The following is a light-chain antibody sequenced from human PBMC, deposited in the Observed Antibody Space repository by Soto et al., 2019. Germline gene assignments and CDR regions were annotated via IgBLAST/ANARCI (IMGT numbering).Light chain of an antibody. CDR1: SSDVGAYNY. J-gene: IGLJ1*01. CDR2: EVR. Sequence: QSALTQPASVSGSPGQSITISCTGTSSDVGAYNYVSWYQQHPGRAPKLLIYEVRHRPSGVSSRFSGSKSGTTASLTLSGLQAEDEADYYCSSYTTTNTVVFGTGTKVTVL. CDR3: SSYTTTNTVV. V-gene: IGLV2-14*01.